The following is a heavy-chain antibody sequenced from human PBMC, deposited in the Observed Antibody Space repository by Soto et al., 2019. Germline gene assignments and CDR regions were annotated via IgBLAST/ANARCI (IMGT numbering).Heavy chain of an antibody. J-gene: IGHJ4*02. Sequence: EVQLVESGGGLVQPGGSLRLSCAASGFTFSSYRMSWVRQAPGKGLEWVANIKQDGSEKYYVDSVKGRFTISRDNAKNSLYLQMNSLRAEDTAVYYCAREWGSGSYTFDYWGQGTLVTVSS. V-gene: IGHV3-7*01. CDR1: GFTFSSYR. CDR3: AREWGSGSYTFDY. D-gene: IGHD3-10*01. CDR2: IKQDGSEK.